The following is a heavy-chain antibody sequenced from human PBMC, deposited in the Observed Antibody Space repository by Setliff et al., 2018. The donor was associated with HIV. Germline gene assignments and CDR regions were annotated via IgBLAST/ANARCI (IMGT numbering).Heavy chain of an antibody. J-gene: IGHJ6*03. CDR1: GASISSSGSY. Sequence: PSETLSLTCTVSGASISSSGSYWGWIRQSPGKGLQWIGSIYYNGSPYYNPSLRSRLTLSVDTSKNQFSLRLSSVTAADTAIYYCARRQAATMGVYSYYLMDVWGKGTTVTVSS. D-gene: IGHD3-10*01. CDR2: IYYNGSP. V-gene: IGHV4-39*01. CDR3: ARRQAATMGVYSYYLMDV.